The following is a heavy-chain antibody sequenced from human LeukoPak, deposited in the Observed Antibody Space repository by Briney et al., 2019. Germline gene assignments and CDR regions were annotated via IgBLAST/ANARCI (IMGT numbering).Heavy chain of an antibody. CDR2: ISQDGSEK. Sequence: PGGSLRLSCAASGFTFSSSWMTWVRQAPGKGLERVANISQDGSEKYYVDSVRGRFTISRDNARNSLYLQMHSLRAEDTAVFYCTGHYGMNVWGQGTTVTVSS. V-gene: IGHV3-7*01. CDR3: TGHYGMNV. J-gene: IGHJ6*02. CDR1: GFTFSSSW.